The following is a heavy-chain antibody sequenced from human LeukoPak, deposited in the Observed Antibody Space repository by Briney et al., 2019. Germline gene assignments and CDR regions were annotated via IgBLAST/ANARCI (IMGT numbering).Heavy chain of an antibody. Sequence: GGSLRLSCAASGFTFSSYSMNWVRQAPGKGLEWVAAISYDGSNKYYADSVKGRFTISRDNSKNTLYLQMNSLRAEDTAVYYCARDFGSFDIWGQGTMVTVSS. D-gene: IGHD1-26*01. V-gene: IGHV3-30*03. CDR3: ARDFGSFDI. J-gene: IGHJ3*02. CDR2: ISYDGSNK. CDR1: GFTFSSYS.